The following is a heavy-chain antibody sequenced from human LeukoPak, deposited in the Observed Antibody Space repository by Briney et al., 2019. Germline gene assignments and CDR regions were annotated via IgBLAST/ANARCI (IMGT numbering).Heavy chain of an antibody. J-gene: IGHJ4*02. CDR1: EFTFSTYA. CDR2: ISRDGLDT. V-gene: IGHV3-30*04. D-gene: IGHD3-10*01. Sequence: GGSLRLSCAASEFTFSTYAMHWVRQAPGKGREGVAVISRDGLDTYYADSVKGRFTISRDNSKNTLYLQMNSLRPEDTAVYYCAKGMAPYGSGSLFDYWGQGTLVTVSS. CDR3: AKGMAPYGSGSLFDY.